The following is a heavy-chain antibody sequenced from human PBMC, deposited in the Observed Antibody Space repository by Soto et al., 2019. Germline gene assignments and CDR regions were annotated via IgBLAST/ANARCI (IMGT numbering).Heavy chain of an antibody. D-gene: IGHD6-19*01. CDR1: GGSISSYY. J-gene: IGHJ5*02. Sequence: PSETLSLTCTVSGGSISSYYWSWIRQPPGKGLEWIGYIYYSGSTNYNPSLKSRVTISVDTSKNQFSLKLSSVTAADTAVYYCARHSYSSGWYWFDPWGQGTPVTVSS. CDR3: ARHSYSSGWYWFDP. CDR2: IYYSGST. V-gene: IGHV4-59*08.